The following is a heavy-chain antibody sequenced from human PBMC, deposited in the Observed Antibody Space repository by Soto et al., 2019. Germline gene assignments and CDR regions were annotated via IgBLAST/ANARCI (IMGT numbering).Heavy chain of an antibody. CDR3: ARHFGFSIRPQNYFDY. Sequence: QVQLQESGPGLVKPSETLSLTCTVSGGSISSYYWSWIRQPPGKGLEWIGYIYYSGSTNYNPSLKSRVTISVDTSKNQFSLKLSSVTAADTAVYYCARHFGFSIRPQNYFDYWGQGTLVTVSS. V-gene: IGHV4-59*08. J-gene: IGHJ4*02. D-gene: IGHD3-10*01. CDR1: GGSISSYY. CDR2: IYYSGST.